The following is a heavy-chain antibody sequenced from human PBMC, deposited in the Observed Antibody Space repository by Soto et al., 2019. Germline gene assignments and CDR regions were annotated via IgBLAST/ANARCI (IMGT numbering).Heavy chain of an antibody. D-gene: IGHD3-16*01. CDR3: ARGAVWRTLAYYYYYGMDV. V-gene: IGHV1-69*13. Sequence: ASVKVSCKASVGTFSSYAISWVRQAPGQGLEWMGGVIPIFGTANYAQKFQGRVTITADESTSTAYMELSSLRSEDTAVYYCARGAVWRTLAYYYYYGMDVWGQGTTVTVSS. CDR1: VGTFSSYA. J-gene: IGHJ6*02. CDR2: VIPIFGTA.